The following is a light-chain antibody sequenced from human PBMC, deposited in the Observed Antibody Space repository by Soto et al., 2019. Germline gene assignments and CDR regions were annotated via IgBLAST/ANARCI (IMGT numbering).Light chain of an antibody. J-gene: IGKJ5*01. CDR3: KQRHMWPIT. Sequence: EVVLTHSPVTLSLSAGEIDTLSCIPSQSFRGLLAWYQQKPGQAPRLLIYDAYNRATGIPPRFSGSGSGTDFTLTISSLETEDSAVYYCKQRHMWPITFGQGTRLEIK. V-gene: IGKV3-11*01. CDR1: QSFRGL. CDR2: DAY.